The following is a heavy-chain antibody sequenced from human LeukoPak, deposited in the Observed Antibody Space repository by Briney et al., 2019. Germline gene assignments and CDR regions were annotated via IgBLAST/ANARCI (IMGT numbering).Heavy chain of an antibody. CDR2: INPNSGGT. J-gene: IGHJ4*02. D-gene: IGHD5-12*01. CDR3: ASHSGYDFKGFDY. CDR1: GYTFTGYY. Sequence: ASVKVSCKASGYTFTGYYMHWVRQAPGQGLEWMGWINPNSGGTNYAQKLQGRVTMTTDTSTSTAYMELRSLRSEDTAVYYCASHSGYDFKGFDYWGQGTLVTVSS. V-gene: IGHV1-2*02.